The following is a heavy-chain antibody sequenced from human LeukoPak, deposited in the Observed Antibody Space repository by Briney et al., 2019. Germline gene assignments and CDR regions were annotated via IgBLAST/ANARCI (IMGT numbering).Heavy chain of an antibody. CDR1: GGSFSGYY. J-gene: IGHJ5*02. D-gene: IGHD2-15*01. Sequence: SETLSLTCAVYGGSFSGYYWSWIRQPPGKGLEWTGEINHSGSTNYNPSLKSRVTISVYTSKNQFSLKLSSVTAADTAVYYCARGRIVVVVAANWFDPWGQGTLVTVSS. CDR3: ARGRIVVVVAANWFDP. V-gene: IGHV4-34*01. CDR2: INHSGST.